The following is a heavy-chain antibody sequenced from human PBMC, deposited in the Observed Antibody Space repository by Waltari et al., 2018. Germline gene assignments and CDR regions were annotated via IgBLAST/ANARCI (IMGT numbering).Heavy chain of an antibody. CDR1: GLSVSTAW. CDR3: TTDRGISVRPLFDR. D-gene: IGHD6-6*01. J-gene: IGHJ5*02. CDR2: LKSKSAGGTT. V-gene: IGHV3-15*01. Sequence: EVQLAESGGGLVKPGGSLRLSCEISGLSVSTAWMGWVRQAPGKGREWIGRLKSKSAGGTTDFAAPVQGRFTISRDDSKNTMHLQMNSLKTEDTAVYYCTTDRGISVRPLFDRWGRGTLVTVSS.